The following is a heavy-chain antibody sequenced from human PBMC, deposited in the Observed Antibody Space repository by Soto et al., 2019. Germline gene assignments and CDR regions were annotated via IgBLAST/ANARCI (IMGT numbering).Heavy chain of an antibody. CDR1: GFTYA. D-gene: IGHD6-19*01. CDR2: ISGSGAST. V-gene: IGHV3-23*01. J-gene: IGHJ4*02. CDR3: ARHSASGWYRDLDY. Sequence: EVQLLESGGGLVQPGGSLRLSCVASGFTYAIGWVRQAPGKGLEWVSSISGSGASTKYADSVRGRFTISRDNSKNMVYLQTNGLSAEDTAVYYWARHSASGWYRDLDYWGQGTPVTVSS.